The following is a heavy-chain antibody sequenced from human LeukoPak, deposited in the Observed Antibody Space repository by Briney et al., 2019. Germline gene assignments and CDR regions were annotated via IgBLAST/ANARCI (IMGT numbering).Heavy chain of an antibody. J-gene: IGHJ4*02. CDR1: GGAFSTYH. D-gene: IGHD2-15*01. V-gene: IGHV4-4*09. CDR2: IHPGGTT. CDR3: VRPGQSSWWVYFDY. Sequence: SETLSLTCNVSGGAFSTYHWTWIRQPPGKGLEWIGYIHPGGTTNYNPSLKSRVTMSVDTSKNQFSLRLSSVTAADTAVYYCVRPGQSSWWVYFDYWGQGTVVTVSS.